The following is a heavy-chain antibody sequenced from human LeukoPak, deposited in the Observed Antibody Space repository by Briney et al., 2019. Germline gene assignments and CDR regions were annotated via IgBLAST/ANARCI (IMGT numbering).Heavy chain of an antibody. CDR3: ARDTAVAGHD. D-gene: IGHD6-19*01. J-gene: IGHJ4*02. CDR1: GYTFTGYY. V-gene: IGHV1-2*02. Sequence: ASVKVSCKASGYTFTGYYMHWVRQAPGQGLEWMGWINPNSGGTNYAQKFQGRATMTRDTSISTAHMELSRLRSDDTAVYYCARDTAVAGHDWGQGTLVTVSS. CDR2: INPNSGGT.